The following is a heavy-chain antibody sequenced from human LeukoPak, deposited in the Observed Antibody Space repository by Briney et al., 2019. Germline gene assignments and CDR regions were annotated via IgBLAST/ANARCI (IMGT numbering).Heavy chain of an antibody. J-gene: IGHJ6*03. CDR1: GGSISSYY. Sequence: PSETLSLTCTVSGGSISSYYWSWIRQPAGKGLEWIGRIYTSGSTNYNPSLKSRVTMSVDTSKNQFSLKLSSVTAADTAVYYCARVGAAAATYYYYMDVWGKGTTVTVSS. CDR3: ARVGAAAATYYYYMDV. CDR2: IYTSGST. D-gene: IGHD6-13*01. V-gene: IGHV4-4*07.